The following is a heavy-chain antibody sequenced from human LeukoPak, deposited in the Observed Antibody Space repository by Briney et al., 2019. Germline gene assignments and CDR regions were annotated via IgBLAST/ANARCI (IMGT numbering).Heavy chain of an antibody. Sequence: GASVKVSCKASNYTFTSYGISWVRQAPGQGLEWMGWISAYNGNTNYAQKLQGRVTMTTDTSTSTAYMELRSLRSDDTAVYYCARDSGRYYDSSGYLGIDYWGQGTLVTVSS. CDR3: ARDSGRYYDSSGYLGIDY. CDR2: ISAYNGNT. D-gene: IGHD3-22*01. V-gene: IGHV1-18*01. J-gene: IGHJ4*02. CDR1: NYTFTSYG.